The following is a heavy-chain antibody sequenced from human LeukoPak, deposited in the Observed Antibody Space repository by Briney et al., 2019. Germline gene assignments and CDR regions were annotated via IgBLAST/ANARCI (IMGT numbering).Heavy chain of an antibody. CDR1: GFTFSSYS. CDR2: ISTSTTTI. V-gene: IGHV3-48*01. Sequence: GGSLRLSCEASGFTFSSYSMNWVRQAPGKGLEWISYISTSTTTIYYANSVKGRFTISRDNAKKSLYLQMNSLRVEDTGVYYCARVISYGDYFLDYWGQGTLVTVSS. CDR3: ARVISYGDYFLDY. J-gene: IGHJ4*02. D-gene: IGHD4-17*01.